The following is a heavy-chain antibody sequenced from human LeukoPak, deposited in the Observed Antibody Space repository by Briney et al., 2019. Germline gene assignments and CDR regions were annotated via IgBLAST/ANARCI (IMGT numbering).Heavy chain of an antibody. CDR3: ARGVTLEPDAFDI. CDR1: GGTFSSYA. V-gene: IGHV1-69*01. J-gene: IGHJ3*02. D-gene: IGHD5-18*01. CDR2: IIPIFGTA. Sequence: SVKVSCNASGGTFSSYAISWVRQAPGQGLEWMGGIIPIFGTANYAQKFQGRVTITADESTSTAYMELSSLRSEDTAVYYCARGVTLEPDAFDIWGQGTMVTVSS.